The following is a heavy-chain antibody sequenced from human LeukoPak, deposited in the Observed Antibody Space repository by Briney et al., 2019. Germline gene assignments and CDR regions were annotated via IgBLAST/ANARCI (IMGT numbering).Heavy chain of an antibody. CDR2: ISYDGSNK. Sequence: PGGSLRLSCAASGFTFSSYAMHWVRQAPGKGLEWVAVISYDGSNKYYADSVKGRSTISRDNSKNTLYLQMNSLRAEDTAVYYCAREGLVDTAMVYYFDYWGQGTLVTVSS. CDR1: GFTFSSYA. CDR3: AREGLVDTAMVYYFDY. J-gene: IGHJ4*02. D-gene: IGHD5-18*01. V-gene: IGHV3-30*04.